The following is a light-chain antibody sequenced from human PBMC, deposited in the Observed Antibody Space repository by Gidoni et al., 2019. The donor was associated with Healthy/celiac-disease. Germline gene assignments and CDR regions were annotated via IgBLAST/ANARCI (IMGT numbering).Light chain of an antibody. V-gene: IGKV3-11*01. Sequence: EIVLTQSPATLSLSPGERATLPQQKPGQAPRLLIYDASNRATGIPARFSGSGSGTDFTLTISSLEPEDFAVYYCQQRSNWRVTFGGGTKVEIK. CDR3: QQRSNWRVT. J-gene: IGKJ4*01. CDR2: DAS.